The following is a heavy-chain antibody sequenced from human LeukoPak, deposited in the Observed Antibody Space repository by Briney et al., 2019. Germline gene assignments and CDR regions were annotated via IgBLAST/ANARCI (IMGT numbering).Heavy chain of an antibody. CDR2: TSSDLNVK. D-gene: IGHD3-10*01. Sequence: GGSLRLSCAASGFTFRNYVIHWVRKAPGKGLEWVAVTSSDLNVKLYADSVKGRFTISRDNSRSTLYLQMNSLRPEDTAIYYCAREGYYGSGSPPSLYFDYWGQGTLVTVSS. CDR1: GFTFRNYV. V-gene: IGHV3-30-3*01. J-gene: IGHJ4*02. CDR3: AREGYYGSGSPPSLYFDY.